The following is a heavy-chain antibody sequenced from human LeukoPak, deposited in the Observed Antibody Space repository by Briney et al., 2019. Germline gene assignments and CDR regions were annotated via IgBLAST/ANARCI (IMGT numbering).Heavy chain of an antibody. CDR3: AKDRGVAGTMAD. D-gene: IGHD6-19*01. CDR1: GFTFSNYG. J-gene: IGHJ4*02. CDR2: IPYDGSEI. V-gene: IGHV3-30*18. Sequence: GGSLRLSCAASGFTFSNYGMHWVRQAPGKGLEWVAVIPYDGSEIHYVDSVKGRFTISRDNSKNTVYLQMNSLRGEDTAVYYCAKDRGVAGTMADWGQGTLVTVSS.